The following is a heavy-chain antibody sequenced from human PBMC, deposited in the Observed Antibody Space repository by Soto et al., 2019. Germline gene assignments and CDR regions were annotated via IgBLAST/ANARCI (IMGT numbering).Heavy chain of an antibody. Sequence: QITWKESGPPLVKPTQTLTLTCTFSGFSLTTSGVGVGWIRQPPGKALEWLALIYWNDDKRYSPSLKSRLTITKDTSQNQVVLTMTNMGPVDTATYYCALSHGDVWGQGTTVTVSS. CDR2: IYWNDDK. CDR3: ALSHGDV. J-gene: IGHJ6*02. CDR1: GFSLTTSGVG. V-gene: IGHV2-5*01.